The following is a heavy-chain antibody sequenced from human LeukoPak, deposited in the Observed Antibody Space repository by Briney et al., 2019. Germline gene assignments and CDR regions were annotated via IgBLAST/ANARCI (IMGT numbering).Heavy chain of an antibody. CDR3: ARVGDIVVVPAAMRRYYFDY. CDR1: GYTFTGYY. J-gene: IGHJ4*02. D-gene: IGHD2-2*01. CDR2: INPNSGGT. Sequence: ASVKVSCKASGYTFTGYYMHWVRQAPGQGLEWMGWINPNSGGTNYAQKFQGRVTMTRDTSISTAYMELSRLRSDDTAVYYCARVGDIVVVPAAMRRYYFDYWGQGTLATVSS. V-gene: IGHV1-2*02.